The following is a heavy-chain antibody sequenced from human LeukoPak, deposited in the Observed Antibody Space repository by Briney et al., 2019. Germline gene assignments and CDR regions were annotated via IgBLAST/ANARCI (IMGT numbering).Heavy chain of an antibody. CDR2: IKQDGSDK. J-gene: IGHJ4*02. Sequence: TGGSLRLSCAASGFTFSSYWMTWVRQAPRKGLEWVANIKQDGSDKYYVDSVKGRFTISRDNAKNSLYLQMNSLRVEDTAVYYCARSLKVGDFWSGYGLWHFDYWGQGALVTVSS. D-gene: IGHD3-3*01. CDR1: GFTFSSYW. V-gene: IGHV3-7*01. CDR3: ARSLKVGDFWSGYGLWHFDY.